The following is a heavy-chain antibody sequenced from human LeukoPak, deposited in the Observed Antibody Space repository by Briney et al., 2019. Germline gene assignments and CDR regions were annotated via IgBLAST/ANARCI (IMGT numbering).Heavy chain of an antibody. V-gene: IGHV3-30-3*01. Sequence: XGGSLRLSCAASGFTFSDYAMHWVRQAPGKGLEWVAVISKDGSDKYYPGSVRGRFTISRDNSKNTIYLQMDSLRAEDTAIYYCARDYWWNYDYWGQGTLVTVSS. CDR3: ARDYWWNYDY. D-gene: IGHD1-7*01. J-gene: IGHJ4*02. CDR2: ISKDGSDK. CDR1: GFTFSDYA.